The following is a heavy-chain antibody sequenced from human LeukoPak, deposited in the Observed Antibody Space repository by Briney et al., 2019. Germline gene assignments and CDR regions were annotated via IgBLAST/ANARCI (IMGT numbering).Heavy chain of an antibody. D-gene: IGHD1-26*01. Sequence: RPSETLSLTCTVSGGSISSYYWGWIRQPPGKGLEWIGYFYYGGNTDYSPSLKSRVTISVDTSKNRVSLNLRSVTAADTAVYFCARRVMMSGTGVPDTWLDPWGQGILVTVS. J-gene: IGHJ5*02. CDR1: GGSISSYY. CDR2: FYYGGNT. CDR3: ARRVMMSGTGVPDTWLDP. V-gene: IGHV4-59*08.